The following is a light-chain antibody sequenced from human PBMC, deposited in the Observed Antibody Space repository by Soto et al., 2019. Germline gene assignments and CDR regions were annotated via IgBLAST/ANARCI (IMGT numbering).Light chain of an antibody. V-gene: IGLV2-14*01. J-gene: IGLJ1*01. CDR1: SSDVGGYNY. Sequence: QSALNQPASVSGAPGQSLTVSCTGTSSDVGGYNYVSWYQQHPGKAPKLMIYDVSNRPSGVSNRFSGSKSGNTASLTISGLQAEDEAEYSCSSYTSSSTFYVFGTGTKVTV. CDR3: SSYTSSSTFYV. CDR2: DVS.